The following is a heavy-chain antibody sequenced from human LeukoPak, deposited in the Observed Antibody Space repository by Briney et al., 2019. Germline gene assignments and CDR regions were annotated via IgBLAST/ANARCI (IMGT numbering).Heavy chain of an antibody. CDR2: IENDGSDK. J-gene: IGHJ4*02. Sequence: GGSLRLSCAASGFTFSHYGMHWVRQAPGKGLEWMAFIENDGSDKYLADSVKGRFTISRDNSKNTLYLQMNSLRAEDTALYYCAKDLHTSASCYWGQGALVTVSS. V-gene: IGHV3-30*02. CDR3: AKDLHTSASCY. CDR1: GFTFSHYG. D-gene: IGHD3-22*01.